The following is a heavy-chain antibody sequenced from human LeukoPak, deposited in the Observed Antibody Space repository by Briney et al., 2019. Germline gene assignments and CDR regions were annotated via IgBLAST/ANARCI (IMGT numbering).Heavy chain of an antibody. Sequence: PGGSLRLSCAASGFTFSTYSMNWVRQAPGKGLEWVSYISSGSSTMYYTDSLKGRFTISRDNAKNSLYLQMNSLRAEDTAVYYCARDRGLDYWGQGTLVTVSS. CDR2: ISSGSSTM. CDR3: ARDRGLDY. V-gene: IGHV3-48*04. CDR1: GFTFSTYS. J-gene: IGHJ4*02. D-gene: IGHD2-15*01.